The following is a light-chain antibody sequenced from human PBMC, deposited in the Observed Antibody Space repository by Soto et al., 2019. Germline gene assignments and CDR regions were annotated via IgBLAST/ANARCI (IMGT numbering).Light chain of an antibody. CDR3: QQYNNWPLIT. Sequence: EIVLTQSPVTLSLSPVGRATLSCRASQSVRSNLAWYQQRPGQAPRLLIYDASTRATGLPARFSGSGSGTEFTLTVSSLQSEDFAVYYCQQYNNWPLITFGQGTRLEIK. CDR1: QSVRSN. V-gene: IGKV3-15*01. CDR2: DAS. J-gene: IGKJ5*01.